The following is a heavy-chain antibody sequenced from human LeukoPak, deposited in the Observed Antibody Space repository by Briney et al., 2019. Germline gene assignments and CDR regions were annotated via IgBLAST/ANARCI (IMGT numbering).Heavy chain of an antibody. CDR1: GFTFSTYS. CDR3: AKKGYYDGSGYYMYYFDH. D-gene: IGHD3-22*01. V-gene: IGHV3-48*01. J-gene: IGHJ4*02. CDR2: ITDDASTI. Sequence: GGSLRLSCAASGFTFSTYSMNWVRQAPGKGLEWISYITDDASTIYYADSVKGRFTISRDNSKNTLYLQMNSLRAEDTAVYYCAKKGYYDGSGYYMYYFDHWGQGTLVTVSS.